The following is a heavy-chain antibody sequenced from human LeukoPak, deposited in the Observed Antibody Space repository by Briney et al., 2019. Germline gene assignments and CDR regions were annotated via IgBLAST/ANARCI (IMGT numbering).Heavy chain of an antibody. CDR2: INPSGGST. V-gene: IGHV1-46*01. J-gene: IGHJ4*02. CDR3: ARWGLADY. CDR1: GYTFTSYG. D-gene: IGHD3-16*01. Sequence: ASVKVSCKASGYTFTSYGISWVRQAPGQGLEWMGIINPSGGSTSYAQKFQGRVTMTRDMSTSTVYMELSSLRSEDTAVYYCARWGLADYWGQGTLVTVSS.